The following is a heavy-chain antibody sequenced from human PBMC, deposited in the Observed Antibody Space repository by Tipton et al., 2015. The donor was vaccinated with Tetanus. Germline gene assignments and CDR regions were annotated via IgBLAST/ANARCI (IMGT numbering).Heavy chain of an antibody. J-gene: IGHJ4*02. Sequence: TLSLTCTVSGGSISSYYWSWIRQPPGKGLEWIGYIYYSGSTNYNPSLKSRVTISVDTSKNQFSLKLSSVTAADTAVYYCARYYDSSGYYFVWGQGVLVTVSS. V-gene: IGHV4-59*01. D-gene: IGHD3-22*01. CDR3: ARYYDSSGYYFV. CDR2: IYYSGST. CDR1: GGSISSYY.